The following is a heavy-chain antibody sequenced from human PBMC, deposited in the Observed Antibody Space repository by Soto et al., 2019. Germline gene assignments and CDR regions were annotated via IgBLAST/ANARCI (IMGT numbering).Heavy chain of an antibody. V-gene: IGHV4-39*01. J-gene: IGHJ6*02. D-gene: IGHD2-21*02. Sequence: ASETLSLTCTVSGGSISSSSYYWGWIRQPPGKGLEWIGSIYYSGSTYYNPSLKSRVTISVDTSKNQFSLKLSSVTAADTAVYYCARHLGTAHYYYYGMDVWGQGTTVTVSS. CDR3: ARHLGTAHYYYYGMDV. CDR1: GGSISSSSYY. CDR2: IYYSGST.